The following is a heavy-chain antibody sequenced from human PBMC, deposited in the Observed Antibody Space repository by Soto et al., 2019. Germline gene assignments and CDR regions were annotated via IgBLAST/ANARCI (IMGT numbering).Heavy chain of an antibody. CDR1: GGTFNTYA. V-gene: IGHV1-69*19. CDR3: AREGQVHTPAFVY. Sequence: QVQLVQSGAEMKKPGSSVKVSCQSSGGTFNTYAMNWVRQAPGQGPEWMGDISPMFGAANYAPKLQGRVTITADESTGTSYMQLSSLTAEDTALYFCAREGQVHTPAFVYWGQGTLVTVSS. CDR2: ISPMFGAA. D-gene: IGHD3-10*01. J-gene: IGHJ4*02.